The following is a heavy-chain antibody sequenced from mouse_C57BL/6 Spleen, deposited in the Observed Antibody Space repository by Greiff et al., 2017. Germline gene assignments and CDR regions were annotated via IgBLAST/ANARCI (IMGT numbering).Heavy chain of an antibody. V-gene: IGHV1-19*01. Sequence: DVQLQESGPVLVKPGASVKMSCKASGYTFTDYYMNWVKQSHGKSLEWIGVINPYNGGTSYNQKFKGKATLTVDKSSSTAYMELNSLTSEDSAVYYCASLHYYGSSYDYWGQGTTLTVSS. CDR3: ASLHYYGSSYDY. CDR1: GYTFTDYY. CDR2: INPYNGGT. J-gene: IGHJ2*01. D-gene: IGHD1-1*01.